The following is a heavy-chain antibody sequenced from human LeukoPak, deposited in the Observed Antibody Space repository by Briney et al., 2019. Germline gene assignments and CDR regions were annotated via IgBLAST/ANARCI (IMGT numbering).Heavy chain of an antibody. J-gene: IGHJ4*02. CDR1: GFTFSSYG. CDR2: ISGSGGST. V-gene: IGHV3-23*01. CDR3: AKNYGGKLYYFDY. Sequence: TGGSLRLSCAASGFTFSSYGMSWVRQAPGKGLEWVSAISGSGGSTYYADSVKGRFTISRDNSKNTLYLQMNSLRAEDTAVYYCAKNYGGKLYYFDYWGQGTLVTVSS. D-gene: IGHD4-23*01.